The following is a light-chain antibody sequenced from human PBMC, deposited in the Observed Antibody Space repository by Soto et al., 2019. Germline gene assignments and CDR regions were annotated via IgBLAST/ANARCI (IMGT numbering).Light chain of an antibody. V-gene: IGKV1D-12*01. Sequence: DIQMTQSPSSVSASIGDRVTITCRASQGISSWLAWYQQKPGKAPQLLIYAASSLQSGVPSRFSGSRSGTDFTLTISSPQPEDVSNYYCQQANSLPFTFGPGTKVDIK. CDR3: QQANSLPFT. CDR2: AAS. CDR1: QGISSW. J-gene: IGKJ3*01.